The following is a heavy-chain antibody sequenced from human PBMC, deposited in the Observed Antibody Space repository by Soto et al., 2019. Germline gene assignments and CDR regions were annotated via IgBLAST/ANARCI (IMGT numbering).Heavy chain of an antibody. CDR3: ARDNLLGILYGGMDV. D-gene: IGHD3-3*01. J-gene: IGHJ6*02. CDR2: IYYSGST. CDR1: GGSISRGDYY. V-gene: IGHV4-30-4*01. Sequence: SETLSLTCTVSGGSISRGDYYWSWIRQPPGKGLEWIGYIYYSGSTYYNPSLKSRVTISVDTSKNQFSLKLSSVTAADTAVYYCARDNLLGILYGGMDVWGQGTTVTVSS.